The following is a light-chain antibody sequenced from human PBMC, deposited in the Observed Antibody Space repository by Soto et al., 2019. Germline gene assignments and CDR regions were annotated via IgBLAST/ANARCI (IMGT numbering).Light chain of an antibody. J-gene: IGKJ3*01. V-gene: IGKV4-1*01. Sequence: DFVMTQSPDSLAVSLGERATINCKSSQSVLFSSNNKNYLAWYQQKPGQPPKLLIYWASTRESGVPARFSGSGSGIDFTLTISSLQAEDVALYYCQQYLGAPGTFGPGTKVHIK. CDR3: QQYLGAPGT. CDR1: QSVLFSSNNKNY. CDR2: WAS.